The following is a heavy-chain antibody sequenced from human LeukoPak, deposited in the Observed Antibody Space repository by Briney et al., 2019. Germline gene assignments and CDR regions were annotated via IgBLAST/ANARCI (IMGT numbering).Heavy chain of an antibody. CDR2: ISGSGGST. J-gene: IGHJ6*02. CDR1: GFTFSSYA. Sequence: GGSLRLSCAASGFTFSSYAMNWVRQAPGKGLEWVSGISGSGGSTWYADSVKGRFAISRDNSKNTLYLQMNRLRAEDAATYYCAKYRTGPPYGLDVWGQGTTVTVSS. CDR3: AKYRTGPPYGLDV. D-gene: IGHD1-26*01. V-gene: IGHV3-23*01.